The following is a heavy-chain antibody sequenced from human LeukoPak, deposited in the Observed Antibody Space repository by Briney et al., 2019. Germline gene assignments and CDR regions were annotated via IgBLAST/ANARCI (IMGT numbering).Heavy chain of an antibody. CDR1: GFTFTTYS. V-gene: IGHV3-21*01. CDR3: ARDLRRGKLWSFDY. CDR2: ISSGSSAI. J-gene: IGHJ4*02. Sequence: GGSLRLSCEASGFTFTTYSMTWVRQAPGKGLEWVSIISSGSSAIFSADALKGRFTISRDDAKNLLYLDMNSLRAEDTAVYYCARDLRRGKLWSFDYWGQGTLVTVSS. D-gene: IGHD5-18*01.